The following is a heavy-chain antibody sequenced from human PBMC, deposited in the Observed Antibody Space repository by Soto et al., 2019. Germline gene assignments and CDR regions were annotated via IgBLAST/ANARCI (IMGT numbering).Heavy chain of an antibody. D-gene: IGHD3-22*01. CDR2: IYYSGST. Sequence: LEILSLTYTVAGGSISSGVFYWNWNRQHPGKGLEWIGYIYYSGSTNYNPSLKSRVTIAVDTSKNQFSLKLSSVTAADTAVYYCAREDYDSSGDYYGMDVWGQGTTVTVSS. V-gene: IGHV4-61*08. J-gene: IGHJ6*02. CDR3: AREDYDSSGDYYGMDV. CDR1: GGSISSGVFY.